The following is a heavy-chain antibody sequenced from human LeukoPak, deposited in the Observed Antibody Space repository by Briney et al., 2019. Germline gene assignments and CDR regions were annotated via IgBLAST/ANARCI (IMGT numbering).Heavy chain of an antibody. V-gene: IGHV3-48*02. CDR2: ISSGGSPI. CDR3: ARDGCGDYLFDY. J-gene: IGHJ4*02. Sequence: GGSLRLSCAASTFPFSSYSLHWVRQARGKGLAWVSYISSGGSPIYYSDSVKGRFTLSRDRARHSLYVNVNSLRDEDTAVYYCARDGCGDYLFDYWGQGTLVTVSS. D-gene: IGHD4-17*01. CDR1: TFPFSSYS.